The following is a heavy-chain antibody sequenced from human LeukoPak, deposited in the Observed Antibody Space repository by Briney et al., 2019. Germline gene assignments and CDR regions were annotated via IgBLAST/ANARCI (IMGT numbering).Heavy chain of an antibody. D-gene: IGHD5-18*01. CDR3: ARPIVATSYSYGWGAFDI. CDR1: CSSFTSYW. CDR2: IFYGDSDT. Sequence: GGALETFLWGACSSFTSYWIGWGRPLAGEGAGGGVIIFYGDSDTRYSPSFQGQVTISADKSISTAYLQWSSLKASDTAMYYCARPIVATSYSYGWGAFDIWGQGTMVTVSS. V-gene: IGHV5-51*01. J-gene: IGHJ3*02.